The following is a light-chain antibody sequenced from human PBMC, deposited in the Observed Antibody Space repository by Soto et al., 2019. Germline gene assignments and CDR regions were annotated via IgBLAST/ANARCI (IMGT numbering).Light chain of an antibody. V-gene: IGKV3-20*01. CDR1: QSVSSTY. J-gene: IGKJ1*01. CDR3: QQYGSSPPWT. Sequence: EMVLTQSPGTLSLSPGERATLSCRASQSVSSTYLAWYQQKPGQAPRLVMYGASSRATGIPDRFSGSGSGTDFTITISRLEPEDFEVYYCQQYGSSPPWTFGQGMKVEIK. CDR2: GAS.